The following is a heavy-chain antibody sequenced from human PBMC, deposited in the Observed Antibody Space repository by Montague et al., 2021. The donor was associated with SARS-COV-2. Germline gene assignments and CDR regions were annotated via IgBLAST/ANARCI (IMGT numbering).Heavy chain of an antibody. CDR2: IYSSGST. CDR1: GGSIRSGSYY. CDR3: ARDYGDYSYYYGLDV. Sequence: TLSLTCTVSGGSIRSGSYYWSWIRRPAGKGLEWIGRIYSSGSTNYXPSLKSRVTMSVDTSKNQFFLKVSSVTAADTAVYYCARDYGDYSYYYGLDVWGQGTTVTVSS. V-gene: IGHV4-61*02. J-gene: IGHJ6*02. D-gene: IGHD4-17*01.